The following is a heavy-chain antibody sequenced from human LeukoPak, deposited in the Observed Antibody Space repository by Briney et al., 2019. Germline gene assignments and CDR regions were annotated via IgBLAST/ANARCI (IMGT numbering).Heavy chain of an antibody. J-gene: IGHJ4*02. CDR3: ARSLGDILTGNEYYFDY. D-gene: IGHD3-9*01. V-gene: IGHV4-59*08. CDR1: GGSISSYY. Sequence: PSETLSLTCTVSGGSISSYYWSWIRQPPGKGLEWIGYIYYSGSTNYNPSLKSRVTISVDTSKNQFSLKLSSVTAADTAVYYCARSLGDILTGNEYYFDYWGQGTLVTVSS. CDR2: IYYSGST.